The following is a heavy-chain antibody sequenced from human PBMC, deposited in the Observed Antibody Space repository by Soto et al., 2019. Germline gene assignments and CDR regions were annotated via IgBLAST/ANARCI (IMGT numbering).Heavy chain of an antibody. CDR2: ISDRGDTT. V-gene: IGHV3-23*01. J-gene: IGHJ4*02. Sequence: EVQLLESGGGLVQPGGSLRLSCAASGFSISSNAMYWVRQAPGKGLEWVSAISDRGDTTHYADSVKCRFTISRDTSKNTLYLQLNTLRADDTAGYYCAKDKPRTTSFDYWGQGTLVTVSS. CDR3: AKDKPRTTSFDY. CDR1: GFSISSNA. D-gene: IGHD1-1*01.